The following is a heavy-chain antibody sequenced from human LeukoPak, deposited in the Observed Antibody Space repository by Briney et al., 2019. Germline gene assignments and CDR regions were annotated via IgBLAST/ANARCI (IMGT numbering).Heavy chain of an antibody. Sequence: GGSLRLSCAASGFTFDDYAMHWVRQAPGKGLEWVSGISWNSGSIGYADSVKGRFTISRDNAKNSLYLQMNSLRAEDMAVYYCAKDYDFWSGYRDYWGQGTLVTVSS. D-gene: IGHD3-3*01. CDR3: AKDYDFWSGYRDY. CDR2: ISWNSGSI. CDR1: GFTFDDYA. V-gene: IGHV3-9*03. J-gene: IGHJ4*02.